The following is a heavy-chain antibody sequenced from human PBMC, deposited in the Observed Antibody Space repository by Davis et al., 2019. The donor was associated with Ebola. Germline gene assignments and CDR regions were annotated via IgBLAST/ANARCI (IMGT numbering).Heavy chain of an antibody. Sequence: SETLSLTCAVSGASISSTNYYWGWIRQPPGKGLEWIGNIHFSGTAYYNPSFKSRITISIDTAKSQFSLRLTSVTAADTAVYYCVRQPRHSTLYSTVSWGQGSLVTVSS. CDR2: IHFSGTA. D-gene: IGHD2/OR15-2a*01. CDR1: GASISSTNYY. CDR3: VRQPRHSTLYSTVS. J-gene: IGHJ5*02. V-gene: IGHV4-39*01.